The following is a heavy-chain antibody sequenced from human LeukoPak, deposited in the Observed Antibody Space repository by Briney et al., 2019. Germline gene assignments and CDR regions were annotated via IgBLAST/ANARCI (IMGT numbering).Heavy chain of an antibody. Sequence: QSGGSLRLSCAASGFTVSSNYMSWVRQAPGKGLEWVSVINSGGTTYYADSVKGRFTISRDNAKNSLYLQMNSLRAEDTAVYYCARDGHYDILTGYFQDWGQGTLATVSS. CDR2: INSGGTT. D-gene: IGHD3-9*01. CDR3: ARDGHYDILTGYFQD. J-gene: IGHJ1*01. V-gene: IGHV3-53*01. CDR1: GFTVSSNY.